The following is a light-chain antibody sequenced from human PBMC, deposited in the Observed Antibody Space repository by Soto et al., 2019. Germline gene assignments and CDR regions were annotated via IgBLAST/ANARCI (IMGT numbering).Light chain of an antibody. CDR3: QQRSNWRPYT. CDR1: QSVSSY. CDR2: DAS. V-gene: IGKV3-11*01. Sequence: EIVLTQSPATLSLSPGERATLSCRASQSVSSYLAWYQQKPGQAPRLLIYDASNRATGIPARLSGSGSVTVFTLTISSLEPEDLAVYYCQQRSNWRPYTFGQGTKLEIK. J-gene: IGKJ2*01.